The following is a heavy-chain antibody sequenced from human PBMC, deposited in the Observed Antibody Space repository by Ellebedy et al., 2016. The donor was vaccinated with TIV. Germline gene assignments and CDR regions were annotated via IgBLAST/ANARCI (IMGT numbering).Heavy chain of an antibody. CDR3: ARGGYGSGSYYSSN. Sequence: MPSETLSLTCTVSGGSISSSSYYWGWIRQPPGKGLEWIGKIYYGGSTYYNPSLKSRVTISLDTSKNQFSLKLSSVTAADTAVYYCARGGYGSGSYYSSNWGQGTLVTVSS. CDR1: GGSISSSSYY. D-gene: IGHD3-10*01. CDR2: IYYGGST. J-gene: IGHJ4*02. V-gene: IGHV4-39*07.